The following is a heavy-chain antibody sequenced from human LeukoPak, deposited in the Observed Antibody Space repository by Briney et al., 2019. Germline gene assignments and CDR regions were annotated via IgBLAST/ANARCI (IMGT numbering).Heavy chain of an antibody. CDR2: ISGSRGNT. J-gene: IGHJ2*01. V-gene: IGHV3-23*01. D-gene: IGHD4-11*01. CDR3: AKDPVDGKDSNYVWFHL. Sequence: GGSLRLSCAASSFTISTYAMGWVRQAPGKGLEWVSGISGSRGNTYYADSVEGRFTISRDNSKNTLYLQMNSLRAEDTAVYYCAKDPVDGKDSNYVWFHLWGRGTLVTVSS. CDR1: SFTISTYA.